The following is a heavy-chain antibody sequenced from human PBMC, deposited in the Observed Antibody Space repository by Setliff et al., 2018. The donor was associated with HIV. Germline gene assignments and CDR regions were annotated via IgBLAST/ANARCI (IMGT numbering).Heavy chain of an antibody. D-gene: IGHD6-19*01. J-gene: IGHJ4*02. CDR2: ITGSGSGRRT. CDR3: ARGRQWLDGFDY. Sequence: GGSLRLSCTAPGSSFNFFAVSWVRQAPGKGLEWISGITGSGSGRRTDYVDSVKGRFTISRDNAKNSLYLQMNSLRAEDTAVYYCARGRQWLDGFDYWGQGTLVTVSS. CDR1: GSSFNFFA. V-gene: IGHV3-23*01.